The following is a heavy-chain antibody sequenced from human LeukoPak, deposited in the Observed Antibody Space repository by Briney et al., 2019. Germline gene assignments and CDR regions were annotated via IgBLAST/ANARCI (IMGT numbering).Heavy chain of an antibody. V-gene: IGHV3-33*01. D-gene: IGHD3-22*01. Sequence: GGSLRLSCAASGFTFSSYGMHWVRQAPGKGLEWVAVIWYDGSNKYYADSVKGRFTISRDNSKNTLYLQMNSLRAEDTAVYYCAREDLYDSSGYYWNYYYGMDVWGQGTTVTVSS. CDR1: GFTFSSYG. J-gene: IGHJ6*02. CDR3: AREDLYDSSGYYWNYYYGMDV. CDR2: IWYDGSNK.